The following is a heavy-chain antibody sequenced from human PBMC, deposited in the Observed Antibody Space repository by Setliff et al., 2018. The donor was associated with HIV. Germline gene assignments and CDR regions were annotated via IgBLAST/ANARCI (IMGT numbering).Heavy chain of an antibody. V-gene: IGHV4-38-2*01. J-gene: IGHJ4*02. Sequence: SETLSLTCGVSGYSISSDYCWGWIRQPPGKGLEWIGEINHNGSTTYNPSLKSRLTISVNTSKNQFSLRLNSVTAADTAVYYCARLRDKYDSATFYRPLYFFDYWGQGTQVTVSS. CDR2: INHNGST. CDR1: GYSISSDYC. D-gene: IGHD3-3*01. CDR3: ARLRDKYDSATFYRPLYFFDY.